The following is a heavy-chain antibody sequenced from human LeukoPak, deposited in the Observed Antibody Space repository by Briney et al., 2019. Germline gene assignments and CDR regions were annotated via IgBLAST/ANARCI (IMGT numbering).Heavy chain of an antibody. J-gene: IGHJ2*01. CDR1: GDSISTYY. CDR3: ARVGQGCFDL. Sequence: SETLSLTCTVSGDSISTYYWSWIRQPPGKGLEWLGYIDYSGSTNYNPSLKSRVTISVDTSKNQFSLRLSSVTAADTATYYCARVGQGCFDLWGRGTLVTVSS. CDR2: IDYSGST. V-gene: IGHV4-59*01.